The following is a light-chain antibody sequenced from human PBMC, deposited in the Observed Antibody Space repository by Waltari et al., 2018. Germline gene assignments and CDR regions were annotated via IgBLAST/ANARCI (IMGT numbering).Light chain of an antibody. V-gene: IGLV1-47*01. CDR1: KPNHGCNS. Sequence: QPVLTQPPSASGTPRHTVPTSCSGSKPNHGCNSVFLFQQPPGTAPKLLIYRSNQRPSGVPDRFSGSKSGTSASLAISGLRSEDEADYYCAAWDDSLSVSYVFGSGTKVTV. CDR2: RSN. J-gene: IGLJ1*01. CDR3: AAWDDSLSVSYV.